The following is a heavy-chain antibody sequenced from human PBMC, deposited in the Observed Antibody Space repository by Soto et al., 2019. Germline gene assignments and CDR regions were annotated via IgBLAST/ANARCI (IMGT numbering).Heavy chain of an antibody. D-gene: IGHD3-3*01. CDR1: GYTFTSYG. J-gene: IGHJ6*02. CDR3: ARDPSGISGVVIIPVNIKDYYYYGMDV. Sequence: ASVKVSCKASGYTFTSYGISWVRQAPGQGLEWMGWISAYNGNTNYAQKLQGRVTMTTDTSTSTAYMELRSLRSDDTAVYYCARDPSGISGVVIIPVNIKDYYYYGMDVWGQGTTVTVSS. CDR2: ISAYNGNT. V-gene: IGHV1-18*01.